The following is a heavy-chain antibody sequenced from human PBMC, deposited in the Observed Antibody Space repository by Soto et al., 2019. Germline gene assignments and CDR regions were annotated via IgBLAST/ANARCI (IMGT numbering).Heavy chain of an antibody. CDR2: FYTSGST. J-gene: IGHJ3*02. Sequence: ASQTLSLTCTISGGSISSYYWSWIRQPAGKGLEWIGRFYTSGSTNYNPSLKSRVTLSVDTSKNQFSLKLRSVTAEDTAVYYCARDRYYDSSGYGAEAFDISGQRTMLTVSS. V-gene: IGHV4-4*07. CDR3: ARDRYYDSSGYGAEAFDI. CDR1: GGSISSYY. D-gene: IGHD3-22*01.